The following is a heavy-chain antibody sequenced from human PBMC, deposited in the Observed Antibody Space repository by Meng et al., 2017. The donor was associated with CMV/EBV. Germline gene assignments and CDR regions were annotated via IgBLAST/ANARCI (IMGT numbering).Heavy chain of an antibody. Sequence: GGSLRLSCAPSGFTFSSYWMSWVRQAPGKGLEWVANIKQDGSEKYYVDSVKGRFTISRDNAKNSLYLQMNSLRAEDTAVYYCARDMVEPATASYYFDYWGQGTLVTVSS. CDR2: IKQDGSEK. D-gene: IGHD2-2*01. CDR1: GFTFSSYW. J-gene: IGHJ4*02. V-gene: IGHV3-7*01. CDR3: ARDMVEPATASYYFDY.